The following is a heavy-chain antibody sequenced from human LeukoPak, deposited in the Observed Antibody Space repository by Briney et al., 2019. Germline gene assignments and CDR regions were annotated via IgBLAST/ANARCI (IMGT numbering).Heavy chain of an antibody. V-gene: IGHV4-59*01. CDR1: GGSINSFY. J-gene: IGHJ4*02. CDR2: IDNSGST. Sequence: SETLSLTCSGSGGSINSFYWRRIGQPPGKGLEGIGYIDNSGSTNYNPTLKSRVTISVDTSKNQFSLKVSSVTAADTAVYYCANVPVAGAGTYEGYWGQGILVTVSS. D-gene: IGHD6-19*01. CDR3: ANVPVAGAGTYEGY.